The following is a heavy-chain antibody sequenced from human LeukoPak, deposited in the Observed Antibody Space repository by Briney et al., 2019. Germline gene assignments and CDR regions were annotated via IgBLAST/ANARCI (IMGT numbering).Heavy chain of an antibody. V-gene: IGHV3-74*03. J-gene: IGHJ6*02. CDR2: INSDGSST. CDR1: GFTFISYW. CDR3: ARDRDVPAIGMDV. Sequence: PGGSLRLSCAASGFTFISYWMHWVRQAPGKGLVWVSRINSDGSSTTYADSVKGRFTISRDNAKNTLYLQMNSLRAEDTAVYYCARDRDVPAIGMDVWGQGTTVTVSS.